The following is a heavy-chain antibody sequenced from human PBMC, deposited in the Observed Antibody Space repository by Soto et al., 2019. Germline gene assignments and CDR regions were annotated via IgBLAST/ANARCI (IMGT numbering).Heavy chain of an antibody. CDR2: IYYSGST. J-gene: IGHJ6*03. CDR1: GGSISSSSYY. Sequence: SETLSLTCTVSGGSISSSSYYWGWIRQPPGKGREWIGSIYYSGSTYYNPSLKSRVTISVHTSKNQFSLRLSSGTAADTAVYYCASVETGITIFGVVGGYYYYMDVWGKGTTVTVSS. CDR3: ASVETGITIFGVVGGYYYYMDV. V-gene: IGHV4-39*01. D-gene: IGHD3-3*01.